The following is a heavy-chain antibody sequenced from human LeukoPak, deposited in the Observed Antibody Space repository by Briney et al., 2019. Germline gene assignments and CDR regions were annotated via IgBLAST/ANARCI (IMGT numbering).Heavy chain of an antibody. CDR2: VHYDGRT. J-gene: IGHJ5*02. Sequence: PSETLSLTCTVSGGPISGSRTWGWVRPPPGKGLEWIGNVHYDGRTASNPSLKSRVTMSLDTSTNQFSLKMNSVTATDTALYYCARVVTAAGLDLWGQGILVTISS. CDR3: ARVVTAAGLDL. D-gene: IGHD6-25*01. CDR1: GGPISGSRT. V-gene: IGHV4-39*07.